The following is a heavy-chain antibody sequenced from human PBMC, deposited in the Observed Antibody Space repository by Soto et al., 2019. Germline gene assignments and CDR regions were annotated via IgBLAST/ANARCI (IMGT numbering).Heavy chain of an antibody. J-gene: IGHJ4*02. CDR2: IYYSGST. V-gene: IGHV4-39*01. Sequence: PSETLSLTCTVSGGSISSGGYYWSWIRQHPGKGLEWIGYIYYSGSTYYNPSLKSRVTISVDTSKNQFSLKLSSVTAADTAVYYCARHKADVIVLVPAAAMGITMTSLLDYWGQGTLVTVSS. CDR1: GGSISSGGYY. D-gene: IGHD2-2*01. CDR3: ARHKADVIVLVPAAAMGITMTSLLDY.